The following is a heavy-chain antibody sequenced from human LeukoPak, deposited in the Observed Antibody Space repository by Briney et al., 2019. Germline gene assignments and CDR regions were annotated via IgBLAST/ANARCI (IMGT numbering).Heavy chain of an antibody. CDR3: AKNPYDILTGPYFDY. V-gene: IGHV3-23*01. CDR2: ISGSGGST. D-gene: IGHD3-9*01. J-gene: IGHJ4*02. Sequence: GGSLRLSCAASGFTFGSYAVSWVRQAPGKGLEWVSAISGSGGSTYYADSVKGRFTISRDNSKNTLYLQMNSLRAEDTAVYYCAKNPYDILTGPYFDYWGQGTLVTVSS. CDR1: GFTFGSYA.